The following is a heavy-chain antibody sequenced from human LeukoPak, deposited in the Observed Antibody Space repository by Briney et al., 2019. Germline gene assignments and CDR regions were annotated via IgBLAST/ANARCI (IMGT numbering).Heavy chain of an antibody. CDR3: AKDGVIVPTALGDY. J-gene: IGHJ4*02. CDR1: GFTFSSFA. D-gene: IGHD1-26*01. V-gene: IGHV3-23*01. CDR2: LSGSGGST. Sequence: PGGSLRLSCAASGFTFSSFAMSWVRQAPGKGLEWVSALSGSGGSTYYADSVKGRFTISRDNSKNTLYLQMNSLRAEDTAVYYCAKDGVIVPTALGDYWGQGTLVTVSS.